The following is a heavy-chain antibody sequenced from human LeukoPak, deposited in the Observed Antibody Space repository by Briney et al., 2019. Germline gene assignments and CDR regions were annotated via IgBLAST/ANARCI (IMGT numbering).Heavy chain of an antibody. V-gene: IGHV1-18*01. J-gene: IGHJ4*02. CDR2: ISVYNSNT. CDR3: ARVGLPTWYYYFGY. D-gene: IGHD1-7*01. CDR1: GYTFTSYF. Sequence: ASVKVSCKASGYTFTSYFISWVRQAPGQGLEWMGWISVYNSNTNYAQKLQDRVTMTTDTSTSTAYMELRSLRSDDTAVYYCARVGLPTWYYYFGYWGQGTLVTVSS.